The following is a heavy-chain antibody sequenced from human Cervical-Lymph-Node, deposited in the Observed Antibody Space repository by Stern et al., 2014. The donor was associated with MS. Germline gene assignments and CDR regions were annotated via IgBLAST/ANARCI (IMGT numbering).Heavy chain of an antibody. V-gene: IGHV1-2*02. CDR3: ARDQRGITIFGVVTDYYYLGMDV. D-gene: IGHD3-3*01. CDR2: INPNTGGT. Sequence: VQLVESGAEVKKPEASVKVSCKTSGYIFTGYYIHWVRQAPGQGLEWMAWINPNTGGTKYAQKYQSSVSMSRDTSRSTAYVELTSLTSDDTTVYYCARDQRGITIFGVVTDYYYLGMDVWGQGTTVTVSS. J-gene: IGHJ6*02. CDR1: GYIFTGYY.